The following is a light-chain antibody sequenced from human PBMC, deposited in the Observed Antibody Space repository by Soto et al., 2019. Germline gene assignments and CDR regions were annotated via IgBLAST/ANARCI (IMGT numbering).Light chain of an antibody. CDR1: SSNIGAGYD. CDR3: QSYDSSLSGVV. CDR2: GNS. V-gene: IGLV1-40*01. J-gene: IGLJ2*01. Sequence: QSVLTQPPSVSGAPGQRVTISCTGSSSNIGAGYDVHWYRQLPGTAPKLLIYGNSNRPSGVPDRFSGSKSGTSASLAITGLQGKDEADYYCQSYDSSLSGVVFGGGTQLTVL.